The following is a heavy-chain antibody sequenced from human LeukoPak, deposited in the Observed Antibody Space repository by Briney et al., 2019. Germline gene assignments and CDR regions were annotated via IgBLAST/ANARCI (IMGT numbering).Heavy chain of an antibody. CDR3: ARDRGLVGATEFDY. CDR1: GGSISSGGYY. Sequence: SETLSLTCTVSGGSISSGGYYWSWIRQHPGKGLEWIGYIYYSGSTYYNPSLKSRVTISVDTSKNQFSLKLSSVTAADTAVYYCARDRGLVGATEFDYWGQGTLVTVSS. CDR2: IYYSGST. J-gene: IGHJ4*02. V-gene: IGHV4-31*03. D-gene: IGHD1-26*01.